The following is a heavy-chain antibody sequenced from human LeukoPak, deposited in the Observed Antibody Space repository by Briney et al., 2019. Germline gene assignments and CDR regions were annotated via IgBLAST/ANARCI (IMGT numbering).Heavy chain of an antibody. CDR1: GGSFSGYY. CDR3: ARRYYYGSGSYYNPRQNNWFDP. V-gene: IGHV4-34*01. Sequence: PSETLSLTCAVYGGSFSGYYWSWIRQPPGKGLEWIGEINHSGSTNYNPSLKSRVTILVDTSKNQFSLKLSSMTAADTAVYYCARRYYYGSGSYYNPRQNNWFDPWGQGALVTVSS. J-gene: IGHJ5*02. D-gene: IGHD3-10*01. CDR2: INHSGST.